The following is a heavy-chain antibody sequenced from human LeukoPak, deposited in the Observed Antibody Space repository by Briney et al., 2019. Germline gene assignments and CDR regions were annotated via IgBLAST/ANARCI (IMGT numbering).Heavy chain of an antibody. CDR3: ARTAASNGYGYYYYGMDV. V-gene: IGHV1-46*01. J-gene: IGHJ6*02. D-gene: IGHD5-18*01. CDR1: GYTFTSYY. Sequence: GASVKVSCKASGYTFTSYYMHWVRQAPGQGLEWTGIINPSGGSTSYAQKFQGRVTMTRDTSTSTVYMELSSLRSEDTAAYYCARTAASNGYGYYYYGMDVWGQGTTVTVSS. CDR2: INPSGGST.